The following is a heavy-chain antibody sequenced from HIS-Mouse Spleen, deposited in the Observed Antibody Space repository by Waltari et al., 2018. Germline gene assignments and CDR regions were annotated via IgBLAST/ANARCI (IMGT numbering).Heavy chain of an antibody. CDR3: AKDRGSPLYFDY. Sequence: QVQLVESGGGVVQPGRSLSLSCAAPGFTFRSYGIPWARQAPGKGLEWVAVISYDGSNKYYADSVKGRFTISRDNSKNTLYLQMNSLRAEDTAVYYCAKDRGSPLYFDYWGQGTLVTVSS. J-gene: IGHJ4*02. CDR1: GFTFRSYG. D-gene: IGHD1-26*01. CDR2: ISYDGSNK. V-gene: IGHV3-30*18.